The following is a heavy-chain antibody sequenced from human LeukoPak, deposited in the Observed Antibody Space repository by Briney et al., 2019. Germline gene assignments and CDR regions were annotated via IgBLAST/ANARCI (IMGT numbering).Heavy chain of an antibody. Sequence: SGPTLVNPTQPLTLTCTFSGFSLSTSGVGVGWIRQPQVKALEGLALIYWDDDKRYRPSLKTRLTITQDTSRNQVVLTMTNMDPVDTATYYCAHRQSYGFDSWGQGTLVTVSS. CDR2: IYWDDDK. J-gene: IGHJ4*02. V-gene: IGHV2-5*02. D-gene: IGHD3-10*01. CDR1: GFSLSTSGVG. CDR3: AHRQSYGFDS.